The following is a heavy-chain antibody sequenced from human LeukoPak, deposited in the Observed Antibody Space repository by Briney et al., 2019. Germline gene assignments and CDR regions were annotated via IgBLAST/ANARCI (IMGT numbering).Heavy chain of an antibody. CDR1: GFTFSSYG. CDR2: ISYDGSNK. J-gene: IGHJ5*02. CDR3: AKDTLLGYCSSTSCPTNWFDP. V-gene: IGHV3-30*18. D-gene: IGHD2-2*01. Sequence: PGTSLRLSCAASGFTFSSYGMHWVRQAPGKGLEWVAVISYDGSNKYYADSVKGRFTISRDNSKNTLYLQMNSLRAEDTAVYYCAKDTLLGYCSSTSCPTNWFDPWGQGTLVTVSS.